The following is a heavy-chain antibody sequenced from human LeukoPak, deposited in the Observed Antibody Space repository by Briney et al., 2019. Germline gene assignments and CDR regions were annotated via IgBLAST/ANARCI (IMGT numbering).Heavy chain of an antibody. V-gene: IGHV4-59*01. CDR1: GGSISTYY. D-gene: IGHD6-13*01. CDR2: NYNRGTT. CDR3: ARERASAGPHFEH. J-gene: IGHJ4*02. Sequence: SETLSLTCSVSGGSISTYYWSWIRQPPGKGLEWIGYNYNRGTTNYNPSLKSRVTISVDRSKNQFSLSLTSVTAADTAVYYCARERASAGPHFEHWGRGILVTVFS.